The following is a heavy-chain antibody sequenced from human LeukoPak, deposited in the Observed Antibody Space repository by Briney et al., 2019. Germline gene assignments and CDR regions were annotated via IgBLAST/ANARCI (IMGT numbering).Heavy chain of an antibody. CDR3: ARDNSVRDEAWWFNL. Sequence: ASVKVSCKAFGYTFTSNYMHWVRQAPGQGPEWMGVISPSGGSTTYAQKFQGRVTLTRDMSTSTDYLELSSLRSEDTAVYYCARDNSVRDEAWWFNLWGQGTLVTVSS. V-gene: IGHV1-46*01. CDR2: ISPSGGST. D-gene: IGHD5-24*01. CDR1: GYTFTSNY. J-gene: IGHJ5*02.